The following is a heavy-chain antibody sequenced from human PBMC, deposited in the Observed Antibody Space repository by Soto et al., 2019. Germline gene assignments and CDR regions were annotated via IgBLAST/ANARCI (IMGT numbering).Heavy chain of an antibody. CDR3: ARVVVQLAEDYYYYGMDV. J-gene: IGHJ6*02. CDR2: VNHGGGT. CDR1: GGSSSGYY. D-gene: IGHD2-15*01. V-gene: IGHV4-34*01. Sequence: SETLSLTCTVYGGSSSGYYWTWIRQPPGTGLEWIGEVNHGGGTNYSPSLKSRITINPDTSKNQFSLQLNSVTPEDTAVYYCARVVVQLAEDYYYYGMDVWGQGTTVTVSS.